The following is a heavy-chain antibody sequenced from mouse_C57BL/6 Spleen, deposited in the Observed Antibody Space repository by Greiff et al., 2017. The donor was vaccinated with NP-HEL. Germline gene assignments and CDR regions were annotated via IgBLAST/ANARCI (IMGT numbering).Heavy chain of an antibody. CDR3: ASRQLRLPAWVAY. D-gene: IGHD3-2*02. CDR2: LDPEDGET. V-gene: IGHV14-2*01. Sequence: EVKLMESGAALVKPGASVKLSCTASGFNIKDYYMHWVKQRPEQGLEWIGRLDPEDGETKYAPKFQGKATITADTSSNTAYLQLSSLTSEDTAVYYCASRQLRLPAWVAYWGQGTLVTVSA. J-gene: IGHJ3*01. CDR1: GFNIKDYY.